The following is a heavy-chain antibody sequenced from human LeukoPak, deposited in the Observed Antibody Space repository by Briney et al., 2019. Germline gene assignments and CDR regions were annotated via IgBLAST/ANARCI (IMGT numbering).Heavy chain of an antibody. Sequence: SETLSLTCTVSGGSISSHYWSGIRQPPGKGLEWIGYIYYSGSTNYNPSLKSRVTISVEPSTNQSSLKLSSVTAADTAVYYCARIFMVRGVTAYYYYMDVWGKGTTVTVSS. V-gene: IGHV4-59*11. D-gene: IGHD3-10*01. J-gene: IGHJ6*03. CDR3: ARIFMVRGVTAYYYYMDV. CDR1: GGSISSHY. CDR2: IYYSGST.